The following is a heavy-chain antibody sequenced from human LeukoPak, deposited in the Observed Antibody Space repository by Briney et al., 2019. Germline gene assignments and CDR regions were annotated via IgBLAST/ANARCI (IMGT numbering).Heavy chain of an antibody. Sequence: SETLSLTCTVSGGSIISYYWSWIRQPAGKGLEWIGRIYTSGSTNYNPSRKSRVTMSVDTSKNQFSLKLSSVTAADTAVYYCARDRTGDSSSWYPGVYGMDVWGQGTTVTVSS. J-gene: IGHJ6*02. CDR1: GGSIISYY. D-gene: IGHD6-13*01. CDR2: IYTSGST. CDR3: ARDRTGDSSSWYPGVYGMDV. V-gene: IGHV4-4*07.